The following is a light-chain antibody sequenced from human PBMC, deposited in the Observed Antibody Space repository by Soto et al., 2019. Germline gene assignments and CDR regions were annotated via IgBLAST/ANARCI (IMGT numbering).Light chain of an antibody. Sequence: EIVLTQSPATLSLSPGERATLSCRASQIVISSYLAWYQQKPGQAPRLLIYGASSRAAGIPDRFSGSGSGTDFTLTISRLEPEDFAVYYCQQYGSSPRTFGQGTKVDIK. CDR2: GAS. J-gene: IGKJ1*01. CDR1: QIVISSY. CDR3: QQYGSSPRT. V-gene: IGKV3-20*01.